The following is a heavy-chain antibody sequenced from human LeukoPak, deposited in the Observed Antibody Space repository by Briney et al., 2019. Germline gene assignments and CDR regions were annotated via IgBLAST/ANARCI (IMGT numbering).Heavy chain of an antibody. D-gene: IGHD3-3*01. CDR2: FTRDGNT. V-gene: IGHV4-34*01. Sequence: SETLSLTCDVYGGSFSGYYWSWIRQPPGKGLEWIGEFTRDGNTNYNPSLKSRVTISVDTSRNQFSLKVNSVTAADTAVNYCARLFDFWSGSYWYFDLWGRGTLVTVSS. CDR3: ARLFDFWSGSYWYFDL. CDR1: GGSFSGYY. J-gene: IGHJ2*01.